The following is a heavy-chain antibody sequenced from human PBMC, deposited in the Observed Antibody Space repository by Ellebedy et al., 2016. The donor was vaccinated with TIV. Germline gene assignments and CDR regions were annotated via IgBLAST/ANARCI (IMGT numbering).Heavy chain of an antibody. CDR2: IHGSSSYI. J-gene: IGHJ4*02. CDR1: GFIFSSYS. CDR3: AREGTGWFPFEY. D-gene: IGHD6-19*01. Sequence: GESLKISCAASGFIFSSYSVSWVRQAPGKGLEWVSSIHGSSSYIYYADSVKGRFTISRDNAKSSLYLQINSLRAEDTAVYYCAREGTGWFPFEYWGQGTLVTVSS. V-gene: IGHV3-21*01.